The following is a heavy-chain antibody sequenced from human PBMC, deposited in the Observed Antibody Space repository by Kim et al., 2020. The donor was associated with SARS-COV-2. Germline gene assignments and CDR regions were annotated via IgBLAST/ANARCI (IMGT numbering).Heavy chain of an antibody. CDR1: GFTFSSYG. CDR3: AKDLNQIGDGYNPAFDY. V-gene: IGHV3-30*18. CDR2: ISYDGSNK. D-gene: IGHD5-12*01. Sequence: GGSLRLSCAASGFTFSSYGMHWVRQAPGKGLEWVAVISYDGSNKYYADSVKGRFTISRDNSKNTLYLQMNSLRAEDTAVYYCAKDLNQIGDGYNPAFDYWGQGTLVTVSS. J-gene: IGHJ4*02.